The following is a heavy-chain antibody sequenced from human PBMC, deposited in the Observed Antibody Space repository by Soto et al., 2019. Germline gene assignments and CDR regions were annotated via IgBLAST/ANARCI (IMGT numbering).Heavy chain of an antibody. Sequence: PGGSLRLSCVASGFTFSDHGMHWVRQAPGKGLEWVSVIWDDGRKEFYADSVKGRFTISRDNSKKTLYLQMDRLRVEDTAVYYCARRGYNYGYPAYYGMDVWGQGTTVTVSS. CDR3: ARRGYNYGYPAYYGMDV. J-gene: IGHJ6*02. V-gene: IGHV3-33*01. CDR2: IWDDGRKE. D-gene: IGHD5-18*01. CDR1: GFTFSDHG.